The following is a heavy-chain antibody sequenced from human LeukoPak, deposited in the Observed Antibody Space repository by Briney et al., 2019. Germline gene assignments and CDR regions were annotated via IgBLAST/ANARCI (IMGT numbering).Heavy chain of an antibody. CDR2: ISSSSSYR. CDR3: MSYAGRSDDY. J-gene: IGHJ4*02. Sequence: GGSLRLSCAASGFTFSRYSMNWVRQAPGKGLEWVSSISSSSSYRYYADSVKGRFTISRDNAKNSLHLQINSLRAEDTAVYYCMSYAGRSDDYWGQGTLVTVSS. V-gene: IGHV3-21*01. CDR1: GFTFSRYS. D-gene: IGHD3-16*01.